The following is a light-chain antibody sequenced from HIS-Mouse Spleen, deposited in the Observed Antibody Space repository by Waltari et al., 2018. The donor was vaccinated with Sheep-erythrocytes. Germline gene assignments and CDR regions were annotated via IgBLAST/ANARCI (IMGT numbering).Light chain of an antibody. CDR2: GAS. Sequence: EIVMTQSPATLSVSPGERATLSCRASQSVSGNLAWYQQKPGQAPRLLIYGASTRATGIPARFSGSASGTEFTLTISSMQSEDFAVYYCQQYNNWPETFGEGTKVEIK. J-gene: IGKJ1*01. V-gene: IGKV3-15*01. CDR3: QQYNNWPET. CDR1: QSVSGN.